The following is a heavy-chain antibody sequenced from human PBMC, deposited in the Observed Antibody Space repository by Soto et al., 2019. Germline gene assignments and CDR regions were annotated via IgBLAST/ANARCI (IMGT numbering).Heavy chain of an antibody. D-gene: IGHD1-7*01. CDR2: ISGSGGST. CDR3: AKVHWELDTSGGMDV. CDR1: GFTFSSYA. V-gene: IGHV3-23*01. J-gene: IGHJ6*02. Sequence: EVQLLESGGGLVQPGGSLRLSCAASGFTFSSYAMSWVRQAPGKGLEWVSAISGSGGSTYYADSVKGRFTISRDNSKNTLYLQMNSLRAEDTAVYYCAKVHWELDTSGGMDVWCQGTTVTVSS.